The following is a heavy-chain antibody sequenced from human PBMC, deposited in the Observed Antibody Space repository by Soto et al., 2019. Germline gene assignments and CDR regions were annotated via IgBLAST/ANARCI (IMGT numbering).Heavy chain of an antibody. CDR2: IDPSDSYT. CDR3: ATRPRDYYSYGMDV. V-gene: IGHV5-10-1*01. CDR1: GYSFTSYW. Sequence: GESLKISCKGSGYSFTSYWISWVRQMPGKGLEWMGRIDPSDSYTNYSPSFQGHVTISADKSISTAYLQWSSLKASDTAMYYCATRPRDYYSYGMDVWGQGTTVTVSS. J-gene: IGHJ6*02.